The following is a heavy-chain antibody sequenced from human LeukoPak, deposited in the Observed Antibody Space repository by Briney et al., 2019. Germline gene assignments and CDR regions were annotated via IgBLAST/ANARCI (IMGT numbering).Heavy chain of an antibody. V-gene: IGHV1-46*03. CDR2: FNPTDGRA. J-gene: IGHJ4*02. Sequence: ASVKVSRKASGHPFSNFYIHWVRQAPGQGLEWMGLFNPTDGRAGHAQTFQGRVTMTGDTSTSTFFIEVSGLRFEDTAIYYCSRDLTNWGQGTLLTVAS. CDR1: GHPFSNFY. CDR3: SRDLTN.